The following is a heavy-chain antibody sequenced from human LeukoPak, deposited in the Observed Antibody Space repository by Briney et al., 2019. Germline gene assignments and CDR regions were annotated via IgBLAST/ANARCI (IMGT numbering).Heavy chain of an antibody. Sequence: GGSLRLSCAASGFTFSTYSMNWVRQAPGKGLEWISYISSDGSTIYYADSVKGRFSISRDNAKNSLYLQMNSLRDEGTAVYYCARDLAWGAYWGQGTLVTVSS. CDR3: ARDLAWGAY. V-gene: IGHV3-48*02. J-gene: IGHJ4*02. CDR2: ISSDGSTI. CDR1: GFTFSTYS. D-gene: IGHD4/OR15-4a*01.